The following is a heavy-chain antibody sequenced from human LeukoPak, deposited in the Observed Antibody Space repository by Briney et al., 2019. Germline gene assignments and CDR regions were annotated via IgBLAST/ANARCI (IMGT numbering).Heavy chain of an antibody. V-gene: IGHV3-30*02. Sequence: GGSLRLSCAASGFTFSSYGMHWVRQAPGKGLEWVAFIRYDESNKYYEDSVKGRFTISRDNSKNTLYLHMNSLRAEDTAVYYCAKDQRDLSSGYDYWGQGILVTVSS. J-gene: IGHJ4*02. CDR3: AKDQRDLSSGYDY. CDR1: GFTFSSYG. CDR2: IRYDESNK. D-gene: IGHD3-22*01.